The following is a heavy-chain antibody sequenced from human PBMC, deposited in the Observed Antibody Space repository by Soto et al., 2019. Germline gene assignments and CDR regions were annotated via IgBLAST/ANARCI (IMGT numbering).Heavy chain of an antibody. CDR2: ISDDGVSK. V-gene: IGHV3-30*03. Sequence: GGSLRLSCAASGFTFSNYGMHWVRQAPGKGLEWVAVISDDGVSKYYADSVQGRFTISRDNSESAVFLQMNSLRPDDTALYFCASAEYSGSQSTYYLYYWGQGTLVTVSS. CDR3: ASAEYSGSQSTYYLYY. J-gene: IGHJ4*02. CDR1: GFTFSNYG. D-gene: IGHD3-10*01.